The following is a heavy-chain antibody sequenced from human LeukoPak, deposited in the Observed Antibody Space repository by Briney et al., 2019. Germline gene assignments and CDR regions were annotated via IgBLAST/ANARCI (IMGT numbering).Heavy chain of an antibody. D-gene: IGHD3-22*01. CDR3: ARDDIWSSGYLEKRRAFDI. J-gene: IGHJ3*02. Sequence: PSETLSLTCTVSGGSISSSSYYWGWIRQPPGKGLEWIGSIYYSGSTYYNPSLKSRVTISVDTSKNQFSLKLSSVTAADTAVYYCARDDIWSSGYLEKRRAFDIWGQGTMVTVSS. CDR2: IYYSGST. V-gene: IGHV4-39*07. CDR1: GGSISSSSYY.